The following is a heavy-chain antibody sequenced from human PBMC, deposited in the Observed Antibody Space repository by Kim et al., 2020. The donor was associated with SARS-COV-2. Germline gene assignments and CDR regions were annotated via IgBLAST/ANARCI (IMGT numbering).Heavy chain of an antibody. J-gene: IGHJ4*02. Sequence: YADSVKGRFTISRDNSKNTLYLQMNSLRAEDTAVYYCAKDPDTAMAEPAYWGQGTLVTVSS. CDR3: AKDPDTAMAEPAY. V-gene: IGHV3-30*02. D-gene: IGHD5-18*01.